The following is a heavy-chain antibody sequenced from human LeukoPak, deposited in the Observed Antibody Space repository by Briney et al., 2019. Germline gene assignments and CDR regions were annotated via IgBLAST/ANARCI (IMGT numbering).Heavy chain of an antibody. J-gene: IGHJ6*03. CDR1: GFTVSNNY. V-gene: IGHV3-53*01. CDR3: ARGHISMIVAPYYMDV. D-gene: IGHD3-22*01. Sequence: PGGSLRLSCAASGFTVSNNYMSWVRQAPGNGLEWVSVIYSGGSTYHADSVKGRFTISRDNSKNTLYLQMNSLRAEDTAVYYCARGHISMIVAPYYMDVWGKGTTVTVSS. CDR2: IYSGGST.